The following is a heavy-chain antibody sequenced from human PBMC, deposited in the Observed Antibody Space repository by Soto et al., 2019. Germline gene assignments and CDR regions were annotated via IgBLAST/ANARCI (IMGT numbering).Heavy chain of an antibody. CDR3: ARADSSGWVPDAFDI. CDR2: IYPGDSDT. Sequence: PVESLKISCKGSGYSFTSYWIGWVRQMPGKGLEWMGIIYPGDSDTRYSPSFQGQVTISADKSISTAYLQWSSLKASDTAMYYCARADSSGWVPDAFDIWGQGTMVTVSS. V-gene: IGHV5-51*01. D-gene: IGHD6-19*01. CDR1: GYSFTSYW. J-gene: IGHJ3*02.